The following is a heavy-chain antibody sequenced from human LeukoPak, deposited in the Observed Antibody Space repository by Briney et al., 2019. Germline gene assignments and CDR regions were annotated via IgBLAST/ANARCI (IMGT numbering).Heavy chain of an antibody. CDR1: GFTFSNAW. D-gene: IGHD6-19*01. V-gene: IGHV3-15*01. CDR3: TTHGIAVAWPGAFDI. J-gene: IGHJ3*02. Sequence: GGSLRLSCAASGFTFSNAWMSWVRQAPGKGLEWVGRIKSKTDGGTTDYAAPVKGRFTISRDDSKNTLYLQMNSLKTEDTAVYYCTTHGIAVAWPGAFDIWGQGTMVTVSS. CDR2: IKSKTDGGTT.